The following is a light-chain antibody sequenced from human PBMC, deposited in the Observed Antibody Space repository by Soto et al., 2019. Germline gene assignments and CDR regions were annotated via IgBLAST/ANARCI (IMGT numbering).Light chain of an antibody. CDR1: SSNIGNNY. J-gene: IGLJ2*01. CDR2: DSN. CDR3: GTWDNSLSAVV. Sequence: QSLLTQPPSVSAAPGQKVTISCSGSSSNIGNNYVSWYQQLPGTAPKLLIYDSNKRPSGIPDRFSGSKSGTSATLGITGLQTGDEAGYYCGTWDNSLSAVVFGGGTKLTVL. V-gene: IGLV1-51*01.